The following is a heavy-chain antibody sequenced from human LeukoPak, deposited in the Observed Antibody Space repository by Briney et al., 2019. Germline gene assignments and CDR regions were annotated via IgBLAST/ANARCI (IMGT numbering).Heavy chain of an antibody. CDR3: ARDLGPNYDFRIGGY. J-gene: IGHJ4*02. Sequence: GASVKVSCKASGYTFTSYAMNWVRQAPGQGLEWMGWINPNSGGTNYAQKFQGRVTMTRDTSISTAYMELSRLRSDDTAVYYCARDLGPNYDFRIGGYWGQGTLVTVSS. V-gene: IGHV1-2*02. CDR1: GYTFTSYA. D-gene: IGHD3-3*01. CDR2: INPNSGGT.